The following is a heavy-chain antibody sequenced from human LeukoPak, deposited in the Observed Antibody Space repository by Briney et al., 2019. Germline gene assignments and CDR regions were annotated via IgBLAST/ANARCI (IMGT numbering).Heavy chain of an antibody. V-gene: IGHV4-30-2*01. CDR1: GGSISSGGYS. Sequence: SETLSLTCAVSGGSISSGGYSWCWIRQPPGKGLAWIGYIYHSGSTYYNPSLKGRVTISVDRSKNQFSLKLSSVTAADTAVYYCASGTECGGDCYSLWGQGTLVTVSS. J-gene: IGHJ4*02. CDR3: ASGTECGGDCYSL. D-gene: IGHD2-21*02. CDR2: IYHSGST.